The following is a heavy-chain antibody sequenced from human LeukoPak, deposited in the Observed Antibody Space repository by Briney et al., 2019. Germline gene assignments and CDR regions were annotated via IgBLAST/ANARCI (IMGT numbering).Heavy chain of an antibody. J-gene: IGHJ4*02. V-gene: IGHV3-66*04. CDR1: GFXVSSNY. CDR2: IYSDGTT. D-gene: IGHD6-13*01. CDR3: ARPGAAVAGTAFNY. Sequence: GGSLRLSCAASGFXVSSNYISWVRQAPGKGLEWVSIIYSDGTTYYADSVKGRFTISRDNSKNTVYLQMNSLRAEDTAVYYCARPGAAVAGTAFNYWGQGTLVTVSS.